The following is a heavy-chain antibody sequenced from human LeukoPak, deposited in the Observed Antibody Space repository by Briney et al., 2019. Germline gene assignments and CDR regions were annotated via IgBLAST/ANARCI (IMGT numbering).Heavy chain of an antibody. CDR1: AYAFTSYG. D-gene: IGHD5-24*01. V-gene: IGHV1-18*01. Sequence: ASVKLSCKASAYAFTSYGISRLRQAPGQGLEWMGWISAYNGNTKYAQKVQGRVTMITDTSTNTAYMELRSLRSNDTAVYYCVRDDTDRRDGYDWDYWGQGTLVTVSS. CDR3: VRDDTDRRDGYDWDY. J-gene: IGHJ4*02. CDR2: ISAYNGNT.